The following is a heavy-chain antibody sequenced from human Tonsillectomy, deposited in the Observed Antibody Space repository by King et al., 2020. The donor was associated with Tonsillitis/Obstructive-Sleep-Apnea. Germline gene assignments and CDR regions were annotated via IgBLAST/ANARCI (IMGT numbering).Heavy chain of an antibody. V-gene: IGHV3-33*01. CDR1: GFTFSTYG. J-gene: IGHJ4*02. CDR3: ARDQGGYYDGFFDH. Sequence: VQLVESGGGVVQPGRSLRLSCAASGFTFSTYGMHWVRQAPGKGLEWVAVIWYDGSNKHYVDSVQGRFTISRDNSKNTLYLQMNSLRAEDTAVYYCARDQGGYYDGFFDHWGQGTLVTVSS. D-gene: IGHD3-22*01. CDR2: IWYDGSNK.